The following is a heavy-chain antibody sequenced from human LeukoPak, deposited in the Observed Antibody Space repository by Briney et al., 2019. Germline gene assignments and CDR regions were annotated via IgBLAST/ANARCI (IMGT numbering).Heavy chain of an antibody. J-gene: IGHJ4*02. CDR2: ITYNGDDR. Sequence: PGGSLRLSCAASGFTFSNYAMGWVRQAPGKGLEWVAGITYNGDDRNYADSVKGRFTISRDNSKSTPDLQMNSLRAEDTALYYCARDGSWGWAQYDHWGQGILVTVSS. CDR3: ARDGSWGWAQYDH. V-gene: IGHV3-23*01. CDR1: GFTFSNYA. D-gene: IGHD5-24*01.